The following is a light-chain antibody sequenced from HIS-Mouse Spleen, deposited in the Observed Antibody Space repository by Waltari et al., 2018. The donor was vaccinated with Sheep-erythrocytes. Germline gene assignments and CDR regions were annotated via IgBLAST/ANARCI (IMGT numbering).Light chain of an antibody. CDR2: DVS. CDR1: SSAVGGFTY. J-gene: IGLJ1*01. CDR3: CSYAGSYNHV. Sequence: QSALTQPRSVSGSPGQSVTISCTGPSSAVGGFTYVSWYQQHPGKAPKLMIYDVSKRPSGVPDRFSGSKSGNTASLTISGLQAEDEADYYCCSYAGSYNHVFATGTKVTVL. V-gene: IGLV2-11*01.